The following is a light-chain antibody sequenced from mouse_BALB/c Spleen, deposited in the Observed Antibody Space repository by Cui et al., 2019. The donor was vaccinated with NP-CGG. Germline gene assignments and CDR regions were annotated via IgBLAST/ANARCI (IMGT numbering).Light chain of an antibody. J-gene: IGLJ1*01. V-gene: IGLV1*01. CDR1: TGAVTTTTY. CDR3: ALLYSNHWV. CDR2: GTN. Sequence: QAVVTQESALTTSPGETVTLTCRSSTGAVTTTTYANWVQEKPDHLFTGLIGGTNNRAPGVPARFSGFLIGDKAALTITGAQTEDEAIYFCALLYSNHWVFGGGTKLTVL.